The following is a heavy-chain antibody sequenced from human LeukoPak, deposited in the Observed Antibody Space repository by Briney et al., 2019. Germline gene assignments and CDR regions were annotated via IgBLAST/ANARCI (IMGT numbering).Heavy chain of an antibody. J-gene: IGHJ4*02. V-gene: IGHV1-69*13. CDR3: ARGDSSGWSKYYFDY. Sequence: ASVKVSCKASEGTFSSYAISWVRQAPGQGLEWMGGIIPIFGTANYAQKFQGRVTITADESTSTAYMELSSLRSEDTAVYYCARGDSSGWSKYYFDYWGQGTLVTVSS. D-gene: IGHD6-19*01. CDR1: EGTFSSYA. CDR2: IIPIFGTA.